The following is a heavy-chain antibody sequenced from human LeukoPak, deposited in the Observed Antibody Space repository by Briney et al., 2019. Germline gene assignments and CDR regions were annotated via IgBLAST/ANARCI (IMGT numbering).Heavy chain of an antibody. CDR3: AKGSYNWNAKDDYFDY. CDR2: FDPEDGET. D-gene: IGHD1-1*01. V-gene: IGHV1-24*01. CDR1: GYTLTELS. Sequence: ASVKVSCKVSGYTLTELSMHWVRQAPGKGLEWMGGFDPEDGETIYAQKFQGRVTMTEDTSTDTAYMELSSLRSEDTAVYYCAKGSYNWNAKDDYFDYWGQGTLVTVSS. J-gene: IGHJ4*02.